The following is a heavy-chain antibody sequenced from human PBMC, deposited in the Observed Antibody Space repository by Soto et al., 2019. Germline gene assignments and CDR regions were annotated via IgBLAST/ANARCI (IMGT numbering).Heavy chain of an antibody. CDR3: ARDCAGYSSGWYQRGGFDY. J-gene: IGHJ4*02. CDR2: IWYDGSNK. CDR1: GFTFSSYG. Sequence: QVQLVESGGGVVQPGRSLRLSCAASGFTFSSYGMHWVRQAPGKGLEWVAVIWYDGSNKYYADSVKGRFTISRDNSKNTRYRQMNSLRAEDTAVYYCARDCAGYSSGWYQRGGFDYWGQGTLVTVSS. D-gene: IGHD6-19*01. V-gene: IGHV3-33*01.